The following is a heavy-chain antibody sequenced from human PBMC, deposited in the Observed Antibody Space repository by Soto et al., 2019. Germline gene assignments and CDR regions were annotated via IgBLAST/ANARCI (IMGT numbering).Heavy chain of an antibody. V-gene: IGHV3-74*01. Sequence: GGSLRLSCAASGFTFSSYWMHWVRQAPGKGLVWVSRINSDGSSTSYADSVKGRFTISRDNAKNTLYLQMNSLRAEDTAVYYCARVVGDFWSGYTGPYYYYMDVWGKGTTVTVSS. CDR1: GFTFSSYW. J-gene: IGHJ6*03. CDR2: INSDGSST. CDR3: ARVVGDFWSGYTGPYYYYMDV. D-gene: IGHD3-3*01.